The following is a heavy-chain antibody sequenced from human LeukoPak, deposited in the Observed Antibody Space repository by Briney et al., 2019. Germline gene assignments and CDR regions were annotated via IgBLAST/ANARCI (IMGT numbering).Heavy chain of an antibody. CDR2: ISGSGGST. J-gene: IGHJ4*02. Sequence: PGGSLRLSCAASGFTFSSYDMHWVRQATGKGLEWVSAISGSGGSTYYADSVKGRFTISRDNSKNTLYLQMNSLRAEDTAVYYCAKPRDDFWSGYYRGEFDYWGQGTLVTVSS. D-gene: IGHD3-3*01. V-gene: IGHV3-23*01. CDR3: AKPRDDFWSGYYRGEFDY. CDR1: GFTFSSYD.